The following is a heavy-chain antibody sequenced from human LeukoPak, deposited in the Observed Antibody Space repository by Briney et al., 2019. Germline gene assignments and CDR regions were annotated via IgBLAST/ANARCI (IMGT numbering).Heavy chain of an antibody. Sequence: SETLSLTCAVYGGSFSGYYWSWIRQPPGKGLEWIGEINHSGSTYYNPSLKSRVIISIDTSKSQFSLKLSSVSAADTAVYYCARNRRGRNCSGGSCSDLDVWGKGTTVTVSS. CDR2: INHSGST. CDR3: ARNRRGRNCSGGSCSDLDV. CDR1: GGSFSGYY. D-gene: IGHD2-15*01. J-gene: IGHJ6*04. V-gene: IGHV4-34*01.